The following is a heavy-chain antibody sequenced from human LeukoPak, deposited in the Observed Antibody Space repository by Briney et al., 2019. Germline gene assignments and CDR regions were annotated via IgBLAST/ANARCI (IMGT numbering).Heavy chain of an antibody. CDR3: AREGPGYSYGKGYFDY. CDR1: GGSISSGDYY. CDR2: IYYSGST. J-gene: IGHJ4*02. V-gene: IGHV4-30-4*08. Sequence: SEALSLTCTVSGGSISSGDYYWSWIRQPPGKGLEWIGYIYYSGSTYYNPSLKSRVTISVDTSKNQFSLKLSSMTAADTAVYYCAREGPGYSYGKGYFDYWGQGTLVTVSS. D-gene: IGHD5-18*01.